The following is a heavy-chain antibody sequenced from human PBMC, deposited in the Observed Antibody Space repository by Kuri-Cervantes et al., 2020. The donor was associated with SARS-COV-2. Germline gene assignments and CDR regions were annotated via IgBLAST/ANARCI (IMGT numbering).Heavy chain of an antibody. J-gene: IGHJ4*02. CDR1: GPTFSSYS. CDR2: IRSKAYGGTT. CDR3: TREIQFNGLVDY. Sequence: GESLKISCAASGPTFSSYSMNWVRQAPGKGLEWVGFIRSKAYGGTTEYAASVKGRFTISRDDSKSIAYLQMNSLKTEDTAVYYCTREIQFNGLVDYWGQGTLVTVSS. D-gene: IGHD6-6*01. V-gene: IGHV3-49*04.